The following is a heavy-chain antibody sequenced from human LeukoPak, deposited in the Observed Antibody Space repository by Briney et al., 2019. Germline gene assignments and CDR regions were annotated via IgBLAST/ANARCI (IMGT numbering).Heavy chain of an antibody. J-gene: IGHJ4*02. CDR3: TGDRTIQPYDY. V-gene: IGHV3-48*01. D-gene: IGHD3-3*01. CDR2: ISSSSTI. CDR1: GFTFSGYT. Sequence: GGSLRLSCAASGFTFSGYTMNWVRQAPGKGLEWVSYISSSSTIYYADSVKGRFTISRDNGKNSLYLQMNSLRAEDTAVYYCTGDRTIQPYDYWGQGTLVTVSS.